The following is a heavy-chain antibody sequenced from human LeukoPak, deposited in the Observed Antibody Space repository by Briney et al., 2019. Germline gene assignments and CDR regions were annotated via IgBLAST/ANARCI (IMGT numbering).Heavy chain of an antibody. J-gene: IGHJ4*02. V-gene: IGHV3-21*01. CDR1: GFTFTTYS. Sequence: GGSLRLSCAASGFTFTTYSMNWVRQAPGKGLEWVSSISSSSTYIYYADSVKGRFTISRDNAKNSLYLQMNSLRAEDTALYYCAPSYGSGSYPLDFWSQGTLVTVSS. CDR2: ISSSSTYI. CDR3: APSYGSGSYPLDF. D-gene: IGHD3-10*01.